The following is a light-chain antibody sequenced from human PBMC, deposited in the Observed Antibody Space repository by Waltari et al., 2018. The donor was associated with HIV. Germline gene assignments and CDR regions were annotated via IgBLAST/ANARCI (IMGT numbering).Light chain of an antibody. Sequence: ELVLTQSPATLSLSPGARATLSCWASHSVSSYIAWYQHKPGQAPRLLIYVASNRATGIPARFSGSGSGADFTLTISSLEPEDFAVYYCQQRSNWPPITFGQGTRLEIK. V-gene: IGKV3-11*01. J-gene: IGKJ5*01. CDR3: QQRSNWPPIT. CDR2: VAS. CDR1: HSVSSY.